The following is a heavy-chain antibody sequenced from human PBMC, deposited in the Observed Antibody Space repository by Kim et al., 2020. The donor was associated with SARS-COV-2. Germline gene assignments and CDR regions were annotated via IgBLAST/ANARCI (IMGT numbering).Heavy chain of an antibody. V-gene: IGHV3-23*01. J-gene: IGHJ4*02. CDR3: AKDTSLSMIVVASFDC. D-gene: IGHD3-22*01. Sequence: DSVKGRFTISIDNSRNTLYLQMDSLRAEDTAVYYCAKDTSLSMIVVASFDCWGQGTLVTVSS.